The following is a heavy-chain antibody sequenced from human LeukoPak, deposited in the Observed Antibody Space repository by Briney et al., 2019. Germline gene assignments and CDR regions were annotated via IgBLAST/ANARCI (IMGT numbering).Heavy chain of an antibody. Sequence: PSETLSLTCTVSGGSISSYYWSWIRQPAGKGLEWIGRIYTSGNTNYNPSLKSRVTMSVDTPKNQLSLKLSSVTAADTAVYYCSRDHSMSRVWYFFDYWGQGALVTVSS. V-gene: IGHV4-4*07. D-gene: IGHD3-16*01. J-gene: IGHJ4*02. CDR1: GGSISSYY. CDR2: IYTSGNT. CDR3: SRDHSMSRVWYFFDY.